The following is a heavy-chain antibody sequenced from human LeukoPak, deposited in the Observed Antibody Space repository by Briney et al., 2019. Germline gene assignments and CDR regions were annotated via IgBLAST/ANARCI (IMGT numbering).Heavy chain of an antibody. CDR3: ARGMTGPVAIDAFDI. CDR1: GGIFTNFA. Sequence: SVKASCKASGGIFTNFAIYSVRQSPGHGLKCRGGIIPISGTANYAQKFQGTVTITADTFSSTAYLDVRSLTSEDTAVYYCARGMTGPVAIDAFDIWGQGTMVTVSS. J-gene: IGHJ3*02. D-gene: IGHD3-9*01. V-gene: IGHV1-69*06. CDR2: IIPISGTA.